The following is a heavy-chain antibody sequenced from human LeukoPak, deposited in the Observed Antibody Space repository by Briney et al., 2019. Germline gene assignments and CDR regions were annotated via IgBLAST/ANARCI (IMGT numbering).Heavy chain of an antibody. CDR1: GFTFSGSA. CDR2: IRSKANSYAT. Sequence: PGGSLRLSCAASGFTFSGSAMHWVRQASGKGLEWVGRIRSKANSYATAYAASVKGRFTISRDNSKNTLYLQMNSLRAEDTAVYYCAGCPDAFDIWGQGTMVTVSS. J-gene: IGHJ3*02. CDR3: AGCPDAFDI. V-gene: IGHV3-73*01. D-gene: IGHD2-15*01.